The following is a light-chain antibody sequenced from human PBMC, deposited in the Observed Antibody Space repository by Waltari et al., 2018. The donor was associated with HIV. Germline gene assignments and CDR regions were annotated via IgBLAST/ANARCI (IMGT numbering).Light chain of an antibody. V-gene: IGKV4-1*01. CDR3: QQYFSTPFT. Sequence: DIVMTQSPDSLAVSLGERATINCKSSQSVLSDSNNKNYLAWYQQKPGQPPQLLIYWASTRESGVPDRFSGSGSGTDFTLTISGLQAEDVAVYYCQQYFSTPFTFGPGTKVDTK. J-gene: IGKJ3*01. CDR2: WAS. CDR1: QSVLSDSNNKNY.